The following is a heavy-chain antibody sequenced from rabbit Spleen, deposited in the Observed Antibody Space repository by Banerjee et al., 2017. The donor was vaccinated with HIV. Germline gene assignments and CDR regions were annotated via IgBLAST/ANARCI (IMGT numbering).Heavy chain of an antibody. CDR2: IDDSSKSST. Sequence: LQESGGGLFQPGGSLALTCKASGFTISNGYWICWVRQAPGKGLEWIACIDDSSKSSTYYASWAKGRFTISKTSTTVTLQMTSLTAADTATYFCARYSDGGSDWTYNLWGPGTLVTVS. D-gene: IGHD6-1*01. J-gene: IGHJ4*01. CDR3: ARYSDGGSDWTYNL. V-gene: IGHV1S45*01. CDR1: GFTISNGYW.